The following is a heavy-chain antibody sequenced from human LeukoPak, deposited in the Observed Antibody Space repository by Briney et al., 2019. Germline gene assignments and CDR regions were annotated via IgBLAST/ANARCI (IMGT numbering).Heavy chain of an antibody. CDR1: GFSFSSYA. J-gene: IGHJ4*02. D-gene: IGHD1-1*01. CDR2: IKLDGSEK. CDR3: ATFGAHWNLDY. V-gene: IGHV3-7*01. Sequence: AGGSLRLSCAASGFSFSSYAMNWVRQAPGKGLEWVANIKLDGSEKYYVDSVKGRFTISRDNAKNSLYLQMNSLRAEDTAIYYCATFGAHWNLDYWGQGTLVTVSS.